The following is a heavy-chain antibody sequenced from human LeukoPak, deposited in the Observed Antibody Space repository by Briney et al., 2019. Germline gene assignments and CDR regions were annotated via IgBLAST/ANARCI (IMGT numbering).Heavy chain of an antibody. Sequence: SETLSLTCTVSGGSISSYYWSWLRQPAGKGLEWIGRIYTSGSTNYNPSLKSRVTISVDTSKNQFSLKLSSVTAADTAVYYCASSLAAADNFDYWGQGTLVTVSS. V-gene: IGHV4-4*07. CDR1: GGSISSYY. CDR3: ASSLAAADNFDY. J-gene: IGHJ4*02. D-gene: IGHD6-13*01. CDR2: IYTSGST.